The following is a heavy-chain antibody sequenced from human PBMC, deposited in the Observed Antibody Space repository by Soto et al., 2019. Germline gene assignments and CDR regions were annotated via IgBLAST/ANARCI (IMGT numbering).Heavy chain of an antibody. CDR3: ARESLGRGGAFDI. CDR1: GGTYSSYT. D-gene: IGHD7-27*01. V-gene: IGHV1-69*08. CDR2: IIPIRATA. J-gene: IGHJ3*02. Sequence: SVKVSCTDSGGTYSSYTISWVRQAPGQGLEWMGRIIPIRATANYAQKFQGRVTITADKSTSTAYMELTTLRSEDTAVYYCARESLGRGGAFDIWGQGTMVTVSS.